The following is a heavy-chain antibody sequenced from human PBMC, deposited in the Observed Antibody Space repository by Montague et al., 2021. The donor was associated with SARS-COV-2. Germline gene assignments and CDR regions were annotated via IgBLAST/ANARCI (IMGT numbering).Heavy chain of an antibody. CDR2: IYYTAGA. V-gene: IGHV4-59*01. CDR3: ARYLVRGGFDP. D-gene: IGHD3-10*01. J-gene: IGHJ5*02. Sequence: SETLSLTCTVSGDSITTYYWSWIRQPPGKGLEWIGYIYYTAGAKYNPSPRSRVTISLDTSKNQFSLNLRSVTAADTAVYFCARYLVRGGFDPWGQGTLVTVSS. CDR1: GDSITTYY.